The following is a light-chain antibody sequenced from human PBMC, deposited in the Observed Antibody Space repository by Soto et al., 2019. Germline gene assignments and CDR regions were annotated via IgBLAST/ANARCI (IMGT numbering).Light chain of an antibody. Sequence: QPVLTQSPSASASLGASVKLTCTLSSGHSSYAIAWHQQQPEKGPRYLMKLNSDGSHSKGDGIPDRFSGSSSGAERYLIITSLQSEDEADYYCQTWCTGIHVFGTGTKVTVL. V-gene: IGLV4-69*01. CDR2: LNSDGSH. J-gene: IGLJ1*01. CDR3: QTWCTGIHV. CDR1: SGHSSYA.